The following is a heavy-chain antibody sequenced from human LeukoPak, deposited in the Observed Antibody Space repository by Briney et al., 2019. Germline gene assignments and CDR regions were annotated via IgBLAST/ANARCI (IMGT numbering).Heavy chain of an antibody. D-gene: IGHD3-16*01. Sequence: QPGGSLRLSCAASGFTFSRYDMHWVRQAPGKGLEWVSGIGTAGDKFYPGSEEDRFTISRDNAKNSFYLQMSYLRSGDTAVYYCARGWGGYARSWGALDYWGQGALVTVSS. CDR3: ARGWGGYARSWGALDY. J-gene: IGHJ4*02. V-gene: IGHV3-13*01. CDR1: GFTFSRYD. CDR2: IGTAGDK.